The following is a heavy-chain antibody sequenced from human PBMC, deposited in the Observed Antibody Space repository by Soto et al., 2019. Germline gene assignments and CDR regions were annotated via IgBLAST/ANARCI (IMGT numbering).Heavy chain of an antibody. CDR2: IWYDGSNK. J-gene: IGHJ2*01. CDR3: ARIPQIAVAGTRFGYFDL. Sequence: QVQLEESGGGVVQPGMSLRLSCAASGFTFSSYGMHWVRQAPCKGLEWVAVIWYDGSNKYYADSVKGRFTISRDNSKNALYLQLNSLGAEDTAVYYCARIPQIAVAGTRFGYFDLLGRGTLVTVSS. D-gene: IGHD6-19*01. V-gene: IGHV3-33*01. CDR1: GFTFSSYG.